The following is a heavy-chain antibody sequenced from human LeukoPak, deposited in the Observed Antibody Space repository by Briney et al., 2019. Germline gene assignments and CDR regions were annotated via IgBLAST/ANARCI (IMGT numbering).Heavy chain of an antibody. CDR2: IYSGGST. CDR3: ARDGYDSSGYYYPYGIDV. CDR1: GFTVSSNY. Sequence: GGSLRLSCAASGFTVSSNYMSWVRQAPGKGLEWVSVIYSGGSTYYADSVKGRFTISRDNSKNTLYLQMNSLRAEDTAVYYCARDGYDSSGYYYPYGIDVWGQGTTVTVSS. V-gene: IGHV3-53*01. J-gene: IGHJ6*02. D-gene: IGHD3-22*01.